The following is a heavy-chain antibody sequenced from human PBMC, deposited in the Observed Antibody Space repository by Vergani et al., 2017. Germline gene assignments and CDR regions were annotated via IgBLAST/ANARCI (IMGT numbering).Heavy chain of an antibody. D-gene: IGHD1-26*01. CDR2: INSDGDST. CDR1: GFTFSNYW. Sequence: VQLVESGGGLVQPGGSLRLSCTASGFTFSNYWMQWVRQAPGKGLMWVSRINSDGDSTSYADSVKGRFTISRDNAKNTLYLQMDSLRAEDTAVYYCARDWWELLDYFYYMDVWGKGTKVTVSS. J-gene: IGHJ6*03. V-gene: IGHV3-74*01. CDR3: ARDWWELLDYFYYMDV.